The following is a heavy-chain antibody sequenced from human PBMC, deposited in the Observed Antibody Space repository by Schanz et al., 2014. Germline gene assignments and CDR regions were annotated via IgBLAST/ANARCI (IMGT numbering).Heavy chain of an antibody. V-gene: IGHV3-7*01. D-gene: IGHD3-3*01. J-gene: IGHJ4*02. CDR2: IKQDGSEK. CDR1: GFIFSNSW. CDR3: ARGVRIDY. Sequence: EVQLVESGGGLVQPGGSLRLSCAASGFIFSNSWMSWVRQAPGKGLEWVANIKQDGSEKYYVDSVKGRFTISRDNAKNPLYLQMNSLTAEDAAVYYCARGVRIDYWGQGTLVNVVS.